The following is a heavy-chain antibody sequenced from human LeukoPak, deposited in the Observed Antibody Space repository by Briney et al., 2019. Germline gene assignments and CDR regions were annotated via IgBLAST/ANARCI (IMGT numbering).Heavy chain of an antibody. V-gene: IGHV3-7*05. CDR1: GSTFSNYW. J-gene: IGHJ5*02. D-gene: IGHD5-24*01. CDR3: ARASDPWLQLT. CDR2: IKQDGSEK. Sequence: GGSLTLSCAASGSTFSNYWMIWVRQAPGKGLEWVGNIKQDGSEKRYADSVRGRFSISRDNAQTSLYLQMNSLRAEDTAVYYCARASDPWLQLTWGQGTLVTVSS.